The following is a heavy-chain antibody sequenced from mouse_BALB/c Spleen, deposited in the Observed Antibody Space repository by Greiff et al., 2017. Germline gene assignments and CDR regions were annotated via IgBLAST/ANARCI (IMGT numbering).Heavy chain of an antibody. CDR3: ARDEPLDY. V-gene: IGHV5-6-5*01. CDR1: GFTFSSYA. J-gene: IGHJ2*01. Sequence: DVMLVESGGGLVKPGGSLKLSCAASGFTFSSYAMSWVRQTPEKRLEWVASISSGGSTYYPDSVKGRFTISRDNARNILYLQMSSLRSEDTAMYYCARDEPLDYWGQGTTLTVSS. CDR2: ISSGGST.